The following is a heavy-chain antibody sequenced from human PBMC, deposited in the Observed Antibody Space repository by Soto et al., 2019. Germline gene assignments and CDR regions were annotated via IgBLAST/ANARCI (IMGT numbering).Heavy chain of an antibody. Sequence: QVPLVQSGAEVKKPGASVKVSCKASGYTFTSYGISWVRQAPGQGLEWMGWISAYNGNTNYAQKLQGRVTITTDTSTSTAYMELRSLRSDDTAVYYCARDSPRGGVDIVATITSYWGQGTLVTVSS. CDR1: GYTFTSYG. V-gene: IGHV1-18*01. CDR2: ISAYNGNT. CDR3: ARDSPRGGVDIVATITSY. D-gene: IGHD5-12*01. J-gene: IGHJ4*02.